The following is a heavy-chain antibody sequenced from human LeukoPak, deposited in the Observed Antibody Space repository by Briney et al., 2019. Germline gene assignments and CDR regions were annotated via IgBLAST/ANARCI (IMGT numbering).Heavy chain of an antibody. CDR2: IYYSGST. CDR1: GGSISSSSYY. J-gene: IGHJ4*02. CDR3: ASLGADFWSGYLLSSSYYFDY. V-gene: IGHV4-39*01. D-gene: IGHD3-3*01. Sequence: TLETLSLTCTVSGGSISSSSYYWGWIRQPPGKGLEWIGSIYYSGSTYYNPSLKSRVTISVDTSKNQFSLKLSSVTAADTAVYYCASLGADFWSGYLLSSSYYFDYWGQGTLVTVSS.